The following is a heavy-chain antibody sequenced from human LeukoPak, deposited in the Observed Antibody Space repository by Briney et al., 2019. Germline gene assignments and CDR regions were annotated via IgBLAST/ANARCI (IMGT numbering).Heavy chain of an antibody. CDR1: GYTFTGYY. D-gene: IGHD3-10*01. CDR3: ARWGGSGSYDWFDP. CDR2: INPNSGGT. Sequence: GASVKVSCKASGYTFTGYYMHWVRQAPGQGLEWMGWINPNSGGTNYAQKFQGRVTMTRDTSISTAYMELSRLRSDDTAVYYCARWGGSGSYDWFDPWGQGTLVTVSS. J-gene: IGHJ5*02. V-gene: IGHV1-2*02.